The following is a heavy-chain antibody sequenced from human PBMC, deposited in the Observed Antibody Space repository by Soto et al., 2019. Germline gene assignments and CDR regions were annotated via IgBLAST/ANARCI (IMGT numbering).Heavy chain of an antibody. CDR2: IFYSGST. V-gene: IGHV4-59*08. D-gene: IGHD3-9*01. J-gene: IGHJ3*02. CDR1: GGSISSHY. Sequence: QVQLQESGPGLVKPSETLSLTCSVSGGSISSHYWSWIRQPPGKGLEWIGYIFYSGSTNYNPSFKSRVTISVDQSKNQFSLKLRSVTAADTAVYYCARQEVRYFDWYAFDIWGQGTMVTVSS. CDR3: ARQEVRYFDWYAFDI.